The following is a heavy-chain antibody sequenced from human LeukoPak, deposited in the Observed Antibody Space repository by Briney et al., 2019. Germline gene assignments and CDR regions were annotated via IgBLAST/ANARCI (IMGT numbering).Heavy chain of an antibody. CDR3: ARERYYDFWSGYYPADY. Sequence: GGSLRLSCAASGFTFSSYAMHWVRQAPGKGLEWVAVISYDGSNKYYADSVKGRFTISRDNSKNTLYLQMNSLRAEDTAVYYCARERYYDFWSGYYPADYWGQGTLVTVSS. D-gene: IGHD3-3*01. CDR2: ISYDGSNK. CDR1: GFTFSSYA. J-gene: IGHJ4*02. V-gene: IGHV3-30-3*01.